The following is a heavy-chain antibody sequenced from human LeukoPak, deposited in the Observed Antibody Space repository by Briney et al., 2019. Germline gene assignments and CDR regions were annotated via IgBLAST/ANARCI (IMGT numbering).Heavy chain of an antibody. V-gene: IGHV3-53*01. CDR2: MYTGGTT. D-gene: IGHD3-16*01. CDR1: GFTVSGTH. J-gene: IGHJ4*02. Sequence: PGGSLRLSCSASGFTVSGTHMSWVRQAPGKGLEWVSAMYTGGTTYYADSVTGRFTVSRDTSRNTLFLHMNSLRAEDTAVYYCAKDDATSGGGLAFWGQGTLVIVSS. CDR3: AKDDATSGGGLAF.